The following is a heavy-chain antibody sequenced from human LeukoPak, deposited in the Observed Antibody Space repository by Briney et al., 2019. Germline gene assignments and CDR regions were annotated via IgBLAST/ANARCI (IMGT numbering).Heavy chain of an antibody. J-gene: IGHJ3*02. V-gene: IGHV3-23*01. CDR2: ISGSGGST. CDR1: GFTFSSYA. Sequence: GGSLRLSCAASGFTFSSYAMSWVRQAPGKGLEWVSAISGSGGSTYYADSVKGRFTISRDNSKNTLYLQMNSLRAGDTAVYYCAKFRVDYDFWSGYRIDAFDIWGQGTMVTVSS. D-gene: IGHD3-3*01. CDR3: AKFRVDYDFWSGYRIDAFDI.